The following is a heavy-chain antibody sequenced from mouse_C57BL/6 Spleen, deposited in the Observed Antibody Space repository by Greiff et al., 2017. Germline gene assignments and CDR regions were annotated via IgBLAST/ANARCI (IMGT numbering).Heavy chain of an antibody. J-gene: IGHJ4*01. CDR2: INPSNGGT. Sequence: VQLQQSGAELVKPGASVKLSCKASGYTFTSYWMHWVKQRPGQGLEWIGNINPSNGGTNYNEKFKSKATLTVDKSSSTAYMQLSSLTSEDSAVYYCARLYDYDEGHYAMDYWGQGTSVTVSS. CDR1: GYTFTSYW. V-gene: IGHV1-53*01. D-gene: IGHD2-4*01. CDR3: ARLYDYDEGHYAMDY.